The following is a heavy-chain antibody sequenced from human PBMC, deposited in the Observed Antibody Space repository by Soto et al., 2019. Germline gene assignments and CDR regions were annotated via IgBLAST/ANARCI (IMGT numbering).Heavy chain of an antibody. V-gene: IGHV4-59*01. CDR2: VYYTGST. CDR3: ARSVAVPGAHIDY. D-gene: IGHD6-19*01. Sequence: ETLSLTCSVSGGSISGSYWSWIRQSPGKGLEWLGYVYYTGSTNYSPSLRSRVSISVDTSKNEFSLRLSSVTAADTAVYFCARSVAVPGAHIDYWGQGTQVTVPQ. J-gene: IGHJ4*02. CDR1: GGSISGSY.